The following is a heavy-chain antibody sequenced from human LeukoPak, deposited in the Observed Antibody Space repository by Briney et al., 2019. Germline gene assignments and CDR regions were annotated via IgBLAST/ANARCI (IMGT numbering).Heavy chain of an antibody. CDR1: GFTFSSYS. CDR3: ARDNLLGYCSSTSCYTFDY. D-gene: IGHD2-2*01. CDR2: ISSSSSYI. Sequence: GGSLRLSCAASGFTFSSYSMNWVRQAPGKGLEWVSSISSSSSYIYYADSVKGRFTISRDNAKNSLYLQMNSLRAEDTAVYYCARDNLLGYCSSTSCYTFDYWGQGTLVTVSS. J-gene: IGHJ4*02. V-gene: IGHV3-21*01.